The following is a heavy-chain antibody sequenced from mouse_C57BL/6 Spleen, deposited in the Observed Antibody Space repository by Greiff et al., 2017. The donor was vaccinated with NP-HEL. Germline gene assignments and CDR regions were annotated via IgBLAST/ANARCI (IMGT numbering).Heavy chain of an antibody. J-gene: IGHJ3*01. D-gene: IGHD4-1*01. CDR1: GFTFSSYA. CDR2: ISDGGSYT. V-gene: IGHV5-4*01. Sequence: EVNLVESGGGLVKPGGSLKLSCAASGFTFSSYAMSWVRQTPEKRLEWVATISDGGSYTYYPDNVKGRFTISRDNAKNNLYLQMSHLKSEDTAMYYCARDRGLGRGWFAYWGQGTLVTVSA. CDR3: ARDRGLGRGWFAY.